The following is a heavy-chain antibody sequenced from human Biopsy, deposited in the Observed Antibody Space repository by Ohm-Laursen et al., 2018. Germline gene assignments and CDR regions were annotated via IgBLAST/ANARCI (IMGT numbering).Heavy chain of an antibody. J-gene: IGHJ4*02. CDR2: MNPKSGKT. CDR3: ARAVRNQLVSEY. Sequence: ASVKVSCKAPGYTFTDYDIIWVRQATGQGPEWLRWMNPKSGKTGYEQKFRGRVTMTSDTSISTAYMELSSLGSEDTAAYYRARAVRNQLVSEYWGQGTLVTVSS. CDR1: GYTFTDYD. V-gene: IGHV1-8*01. D-gene: IGHD1-1*01.